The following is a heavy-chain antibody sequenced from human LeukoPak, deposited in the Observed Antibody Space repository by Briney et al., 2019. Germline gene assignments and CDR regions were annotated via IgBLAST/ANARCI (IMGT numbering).Heavy chain of an antibody. Sequence: SETLSLTCTVSGGSISSYYWSWIRQPPGKGLEWIGYIYYSGSTNYNPSLKSRVTISVDTSKNQFSLKLSSVTAADTAVYYCASDSYYGFWSGYYTLGAFDIWGQGTMVTVSS. CDR2: IYYSGST. V-gene: IGHV4-59*01. CDR3: ASDSYYGFWSGYYTLGAFDI. CDR1: GGSISSYY. J-gene: IGHJ3*02. D-gene: IGHD3-3*01.